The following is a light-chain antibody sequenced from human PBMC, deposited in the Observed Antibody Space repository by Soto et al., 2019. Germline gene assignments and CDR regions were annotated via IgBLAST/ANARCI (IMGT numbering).Light chain of an antibody. CDR3: GTWDESLGAGV. V-gene: IGLV1-51*01. CDR1: GSNIGRNY. CDR2: DDN. Sequence: QSVLTQPASESATPGETVTISCSGRGSNIGRNYVSWYRQLPGTAPQLLIYDDNKRHSGVPDRLSGSRYGTSASLAIAGLQPGDEADYYCGTWDESLGAGVFGGGTKLTVL. J-gene: IGLJ2*01.